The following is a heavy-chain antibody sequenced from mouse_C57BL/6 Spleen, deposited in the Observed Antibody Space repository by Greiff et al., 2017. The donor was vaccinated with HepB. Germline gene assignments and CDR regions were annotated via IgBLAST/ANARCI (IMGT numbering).Heavy chain of an antibody. CDR1: GYTFTDYN. D-gene: IGHD2-4*01. V-gene: IGHV1-22*01. J-gene: IGHJ3*01. Sequence: VQLKESGPELVKPGASVKMSCKASGYTFTDYNMHWVKQSHGKSLEWIGFINPNNGGTSYNQKFKGKATLTGNKSSSTAYMELRSLTSEDSAVYYCARSEYDYDGAWFAYWGQGTLVTVSA. CDR2: INPNNGGT. CDR3: ARSEYDYDGAWFAY.